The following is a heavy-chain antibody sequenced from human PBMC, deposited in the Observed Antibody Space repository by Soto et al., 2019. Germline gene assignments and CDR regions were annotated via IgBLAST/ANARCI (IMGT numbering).Heavy chain of an antibody. CDR1: GGSLSSGDYY. CDR3: ARYHDYVDYEGPRLNGFDI. Sequence: RSLTCTVSGGSLSSGDYYWSWIRQPPGQGLEWIGYSYYSGSTYYNPSLKSRVTISLDKSKNQFSLRLSSVTAADTAVYYCARYHDYVDYEGPRLNGFDIWGQGTRVTVS. D-gene: IGHD4-17*01. V-gene: IGHV4-30-4*01. CDR2: SYYSGST. J-gene: IGHJ3*02.